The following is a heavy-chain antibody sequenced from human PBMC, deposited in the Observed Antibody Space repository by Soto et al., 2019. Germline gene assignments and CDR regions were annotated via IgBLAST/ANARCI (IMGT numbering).Heavy chain of an antibody. D-gene: IGHD6-13*01. CDR1: GFTFSSYG. J-gene: IGHJ6*02. CDR3: ARGPGGRAAVSYYGMDV. CDR2: IWYDGSNK. V-gene: IGHV3-33*01. Sequence: QVQLVESGGGVVQPGRSLRLSCAASGFTFSSYGMHWVRQAPGKGLEWVAVIWYDGSNKYYADSVKGRFTISRDNSKNTLYLQMNSLRAEDTAVYYCARGPGGRAAVSYYGMDVWGQGTTVTVSS.